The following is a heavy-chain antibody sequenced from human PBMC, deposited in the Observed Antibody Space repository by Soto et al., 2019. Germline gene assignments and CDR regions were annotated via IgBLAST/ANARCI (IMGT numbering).Heavy chain of an antibody. D-gene: IGHD5-12*01. CDR3: ARQDSHSGYDLYYYGMDV. CDR2: IIPIFGTA. Sequence: QVQLVQSGAEVKKPGSSVKVSCKASGGTFSSYAISWVRQAPGQGLEWMGGIIPIFGTANYAQKFQGRVTMTADESTSTAYMELSSLRSEDTAVYYCARQDSHSGYDLYYYGMDVWGQGTTVTVSS. J-gene: IGHJ6*02. V-gene: IGHV1-69*12. CDR1: GGTFSSYA.